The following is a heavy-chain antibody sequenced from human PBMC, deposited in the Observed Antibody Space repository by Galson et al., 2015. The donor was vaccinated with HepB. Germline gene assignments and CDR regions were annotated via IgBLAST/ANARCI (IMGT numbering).Heavy chain of an antibody. Sequence: SLRLSCAASGFTFSDYYMSWIRQAPGKGLEWVSYISSSSYTNYADSVKGRFTISRDNAKNSLYLQMNSLRAEDTAVYYCARVAQCGGDCYPEDDAFDIWGQGTMVTVSS. CDR3: ARVAQCGGDCYPEDDAFDI. CDR2: ISSSSYT. CDR1: GFTFSDYY. V-gene: IGHV3-11*06. D-gene: IGHD2-21*02. J-gene: IGHJ3*02.